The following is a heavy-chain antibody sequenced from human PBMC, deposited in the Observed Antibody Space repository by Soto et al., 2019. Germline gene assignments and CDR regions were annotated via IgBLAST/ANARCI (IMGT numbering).Heavy chain of an antibody. V-gene: IGHV3-48*02. CDR2: ITDSSDTV. J-gene: IGHJ4*02. CDR3: ARDFGHGYYLDY. D-gene: IGHD3-3*01. Sequence: GGSMRLSCVASGFSFSNYNMNWVRQAPGTGLEWVSYITDSSDTVHYADSVRGRFTIARDNAESSLYLQMNSLRDEDTAVYFCARDFGHGYYLDYWGRGTLVTVSS. CDR1: GFSFSNYN.